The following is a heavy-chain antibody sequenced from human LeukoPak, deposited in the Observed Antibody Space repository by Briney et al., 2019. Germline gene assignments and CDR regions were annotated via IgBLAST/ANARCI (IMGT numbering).Heavy chain of an antibody. CDR3: ARLNNYDFWSGYYRFDY. D-gene: IGHD3-3*01. Sequence: SETLSLTCTVSRGSSSSSNFYWGWIRQPPGKGLEWIGSIYYSGSTYYNPSLKSRVTISVDTSKNQFSLKLSSVTAADTAVYYCARLNNYDFWSGYYRFDYWGQGTLVTVSS. J-gene: IGHJ4*02. V-gene: IGHV4-39*01. CDR2: IYYSGST. CDR1: RGSSSSSNFY.